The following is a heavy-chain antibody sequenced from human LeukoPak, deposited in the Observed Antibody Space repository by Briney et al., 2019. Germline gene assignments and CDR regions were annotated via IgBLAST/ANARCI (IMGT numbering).Heavy chain of an antibody. Sequence: GGSLRLSCAASGFTVSSNYMSWVRQAPGKGLEWVANIKQDGSEKYCADSVKGRFTISRDNAKNSLYLQMNTLRVEDTAVYYCAQGGATISDYWGQGTLVTVSS. CDR1: GFTVSSNY. V-gene: IGHV3-7*01. D-gene: IGHD5-12*01. CDR2: IKQDGSEK. CDR3: AQGGATISDY. J-gene: IGHJ4*02.